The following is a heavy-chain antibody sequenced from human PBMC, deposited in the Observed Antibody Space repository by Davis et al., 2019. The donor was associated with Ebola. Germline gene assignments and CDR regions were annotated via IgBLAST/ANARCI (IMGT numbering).Heavy chain of an antibody. Sequence: GGSLRLSCAASGFTFSSYWMSWVRQAPGKGLEWVANIKQDGSEKYYVDSVKGRFTISRDNAKNSLYLQMNSLRAEDTAVYYCARVGGYYYDSSGYYYVVGYYGMDVWGQGTTVTVSS. CDR2: IKQDGSEK. D-gene: IGHD3-22*01. CDR1: GFTFSSYW. J-gene: IGHJ6*02. V-gene: IGHV3-7*01. CDR3: ARVGGYYYDSSGYYYVVGYYGMDV.